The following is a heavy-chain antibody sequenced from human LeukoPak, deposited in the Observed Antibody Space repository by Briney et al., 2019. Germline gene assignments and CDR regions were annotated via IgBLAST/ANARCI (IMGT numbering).Heavy chain of an antibody. V-gene: IGHV4-61*02. J-gene: IGHJ3*02. CDR1: GGSISSGSYY. Sequence: PSQTLSLTCTVSGGSISSGSYYWSWIRQPAGKGLEWIGRIYTSGSTNYNPSLKSRVTISVDTSKNQFSLKLTSVTAADTAVYYCAISDGWYSGVDIWGQGTMVTVSS. CDR3: AISDGWYSGVDI. D-gene: IGHD6-19*01. CDR2: IYTSGST.